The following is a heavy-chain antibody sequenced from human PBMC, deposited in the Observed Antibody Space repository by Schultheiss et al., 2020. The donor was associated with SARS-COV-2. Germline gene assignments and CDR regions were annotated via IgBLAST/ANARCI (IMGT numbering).Heavy chain of an antibody. CDR2: IYYSGST. Sequence: SETLSLTCTVSGDSISNYYWSWIRQPPGKGLEWIGYIYYSGSTNYNPSLKSRVTISVDTSKNQFSLKLSSVTAADTAVYYCARSPMVRGGADYWGQGTLVTVSS. CDR1: GDSISNYY. V-gene: IGHV4-59*12. J-gene: IGHJ4*02. D-gene: IGHD3-10*01. CDR3: ARSPMVRGGADY.